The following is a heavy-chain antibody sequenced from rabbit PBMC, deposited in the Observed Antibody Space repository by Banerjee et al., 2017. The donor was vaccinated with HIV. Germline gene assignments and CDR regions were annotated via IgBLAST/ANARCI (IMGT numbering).Heavy chain of an antibody. CDR3: ARGSYDDYGDPFNL. Sequence: QEQLEESGGGLVKPEGSLTLTCKASGFSFSNRYVMCWVRQAPGKGLEWIACIYAGSSGSTYYATWAKGRFTISKTSSTTVTLQMTSLTAADTATYFCARGSYDDYGDPFNLWGPGTLVTVS. D-gene: IGHD2-1*01. CDR1: GFSFSNRYV. V-gene: IGHV1S45*01. J-gene: IGHJ4*01. CDR2: IYAGSSGST.